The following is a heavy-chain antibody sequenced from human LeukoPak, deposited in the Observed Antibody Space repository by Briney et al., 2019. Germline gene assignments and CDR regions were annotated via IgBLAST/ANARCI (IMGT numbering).Heavy chain of an antibody. CDR2: IYPGDSDT. CDR3: ARQGGLLWFGELSHPDDWFDP. Sequence: GESLKISCKGSGYSFTSYWIGWVRQMPGKGLEWMGIIYPGDSDTRYSPSFQGQVTISADKSISTAYLQWSSLKASDTAMYYCARQGGLLWFGELSHPDDWFDPWGQGTLVTVSS. V-gene: IGHV5-51*01. CDR1: GYSFTSYW. D-gene: IGHD3-10*01. J-gene: IGHJ5*02.